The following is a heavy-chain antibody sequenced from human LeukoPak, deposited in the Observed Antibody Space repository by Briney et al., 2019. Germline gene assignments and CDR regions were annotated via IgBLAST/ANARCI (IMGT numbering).Heavy chain of an antibody. CDR2: INPNSGGT. D-gene: IGHD1-26*01. Sequence: ASVKVSCKASGYTFTGYYMHWVRQAPGQGLEWMGWINPNSGGTNYAQKFQGRVTMTRDTSISTAYMELSRLRSDDTAVYYCARGASYYRGICHFDYWGQGTLVTVSS. J-gene: IGHJ4*02. V-gene: IGHV1-2*02. CDR1: GYTFTGYY. CDR3: ARGASYYRGICHFDY.